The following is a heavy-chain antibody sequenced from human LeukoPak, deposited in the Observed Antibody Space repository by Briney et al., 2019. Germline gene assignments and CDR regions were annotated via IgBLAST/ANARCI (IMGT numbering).Heavy chain of an antibody. V-gene: IGHV1-69*13. CDR3: ARGLSMVRGVIVYYFDY. Sequence: SVKVSCKASGGTFSSYAISWVRQAPGQGLEWMGGIIPIFGTANYAQKFQGRVTITADESTSTAYMELSSLRSEDTAVYYCARGLSMVRGVIVYYFDYWGQGTLVTVSS. CDR2: IIPIFGTA. D-gene: IGHD3-10*01. CDR1: GGTFSSYA. J-gene: IGHJ4*02.